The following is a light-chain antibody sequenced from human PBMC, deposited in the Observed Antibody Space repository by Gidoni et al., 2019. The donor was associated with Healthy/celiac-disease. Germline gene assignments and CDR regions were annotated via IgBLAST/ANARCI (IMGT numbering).Light chain of an antibody. J-gene: IGLJ3*02. Sequence: QSVLTQPPSVSEAPRQRVTISCSGSSSNIGNNAVNWYQQPPGKAPKLLIYYDDLLPSGVSDRFSGSKSGTSASLAISGLQSEDEADYYCAAWDDSLNGGVFGGGTKLTVL. CDR2: YDD. V-gene: IGLV1-36*01. CDR3: AAWDDSLNGGV. CDR1: SSNIGNNA.